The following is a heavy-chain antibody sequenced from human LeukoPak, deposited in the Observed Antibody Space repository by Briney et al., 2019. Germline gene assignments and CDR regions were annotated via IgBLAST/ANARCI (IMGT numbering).Heavy chain of an antibody. CDR1: GFTFSSYS. Sequence: PGGSLRLSCAASGFTFSSYSMNWVRQAPGKGLEWVSSISSSNSYIYYADSVKGRFTISRDNAKNSLYLQMNSLRAEDTAVYYCAKGAGSGDAFDIWGQGTMVTVSS. CDR3: AKGAGSGDAFDI. J-gene: IGHJ3*02. V-gene: IGHV3-21*01. CDR2: ISSSNSYI. D-gene: IGHD2-15*01.